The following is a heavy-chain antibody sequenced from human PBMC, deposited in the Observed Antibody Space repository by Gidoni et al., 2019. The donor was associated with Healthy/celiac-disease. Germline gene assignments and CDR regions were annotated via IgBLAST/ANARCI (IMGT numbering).Heavy chain of an antibody. V-gene: IGHV4-39*01. Sequence: QLQLQESGPGLVKPSETLSLTCTVSGGSISSSSYYWGWIRQPPGKGLEWIGSIYYSGSTYYNPSLKSRVTISVDTSKNQFSLKLSSVTAADTAVYYCARQPADLIYSSGWSNLPGYYFDYWGQGTLVTVSS. CDR1: GGSISSSSYY. CDR2: IYYSGST. J-gene: IGHJ4*02. D-gene: IGHD6-19*01. CDR3: ARQPADLIYSSGWSNLPGYYFDY.